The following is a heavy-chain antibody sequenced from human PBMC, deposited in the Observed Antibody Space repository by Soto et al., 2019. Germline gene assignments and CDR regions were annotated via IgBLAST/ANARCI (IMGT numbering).Heavy chain of an antibody. J-gene: IGHJ4*02. CDR1: GFSFSSYA. CDR2: VTGGGDT. CDR3: AKDFVSGSYRGFDY. V-gene: IGHV3-23*01. D-gene: IGHD3-16*02. Sequence: GGSLRLSCAASGFSFSSYAMTWVRQAPGKGLEWVSIVTGGGDTYYADSVKGRFTISRDTSKNTLYLQMNSLRADDTAVYYCAKDFVSGSYRGFDYWGQGTLVTVSS.